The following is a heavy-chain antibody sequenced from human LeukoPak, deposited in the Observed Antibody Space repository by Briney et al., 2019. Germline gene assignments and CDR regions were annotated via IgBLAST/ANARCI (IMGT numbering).Heavy chain of an antibody. Sequence: PSETLSLTCAVYGGSFSGYYWSWIRQPPGKGLEWIGYIYYSGSTNYNPSLKSRVTISVDTSKNQFSLKLSSVTAADTAVYYCARELSYYDSSGYYNRHWYSDLWGRGTLVTVSS. CDR2: IYYSGST. D-gene: IGHD3-22*01. CDR1: GGSFSGYY. V-gene: IGHV4-59*01. CDR3: ARELSYYDSSGYYNRHWYSDL. J-gene: IGHJ2*01.